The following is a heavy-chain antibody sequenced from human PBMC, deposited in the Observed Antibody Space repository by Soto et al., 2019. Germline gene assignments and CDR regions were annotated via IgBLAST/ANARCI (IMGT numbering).Heavy chain of an antibody. CDR3: AKGGDCSSTSCYEVGGYYYMDV. D-gene: IGHD2-2*01. Sequence: TGGSLRLSCAASGFTFSSYGMHWVRQAPGKGLEWVAVISYDGSNKYYADSVKGRFTISRDNSKNTLYLQMNSLRAEDTAVYYCAKGGDCSSTSCYEVGGYYYMDVWGKGTTVTVSS. CDR1: GFTFSSYG. J-gene: IGHJ6*03. V-gene: IGHV3-30*18. CDR2: ISYDGSNK.